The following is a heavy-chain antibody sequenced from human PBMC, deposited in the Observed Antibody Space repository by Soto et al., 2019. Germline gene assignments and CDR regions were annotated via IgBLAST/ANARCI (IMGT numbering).Heavy chain of an antibody. V-gene: IGHV1-2*02. Sequence: ASVKVSCKASGYTFTGYYMHWVRQAPGQGLEWMGWINPNSGGTNYAQKFQGRVTMTRDTSISTAYMELSRLRSDDTAVYYCARAASAVVTAIWRYWGQGTLVTVSS. CDR2: INPNSGGT. D-gene: IGHD2-21*02. J-gene: IGHJ4*02. CDR3: ARAASAVVTAIWRY. CDR1: GYTFTGYY.